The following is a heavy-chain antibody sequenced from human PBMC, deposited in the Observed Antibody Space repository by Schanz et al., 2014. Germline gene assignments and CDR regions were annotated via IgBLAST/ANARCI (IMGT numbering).Heavy chain of an antibody. V-gene: IGHV4-34*01. CDR1: GGSISGYY. CDR2: INHSGVT. J-gene: IGHJ5*02. CDR3: ARGKGPRGWFDP. Sequence: QVQLQQWGAGLLKPSETLSLTCGVYGGSISGYYWSWIRQPPGKGLEWIGEINHSGVTNYNPFLESRLTILGDMSKHQFYRKRTSVTAADTAVYYGARGKGPRGWFDPWGQGTLVTVSS. D-gene: IGHD3-10*01.